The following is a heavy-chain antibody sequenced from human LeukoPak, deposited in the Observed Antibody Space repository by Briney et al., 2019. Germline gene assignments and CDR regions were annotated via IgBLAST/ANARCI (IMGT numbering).Heavy chain of an antibody. J-gene: IGHJ4*02. Sequence: ASVTVSCKVSGYTLTELSMHWVRQAPGKGLEWMGGFDPEDGETIYAQKFQGRVTITADESTSTAYMELSSLRSEDTAVYYCARRYYDFWSGHTRGYFDYWGQGTLVTVSS. CDR1: GYTLTELS. CDR3: ARRYYDFWSGHTRGYFDY. V-gene: IGHV1-24*01. D-gene: IGHD3-3*01. CDR2: FDPEDGET.